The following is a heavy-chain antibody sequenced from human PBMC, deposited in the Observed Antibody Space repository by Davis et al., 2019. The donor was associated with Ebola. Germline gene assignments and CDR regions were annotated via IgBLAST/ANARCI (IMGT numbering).Heavy chain of an antibody. CDR1: GYTFTGYY. D-gene: IGHD2-2*02. V-gene: IGHV1-2*02. Sequence: ASVKVSCKASGYTFTGYYMHWVRQAPGQGLEWMGWINPNSGGTNYAQKFQGRVTMTRNTSISTAYMELSRLRSDDTAVYYCARLFGVPAAIEMDVWGQGTTVTVSS. CDR3: ARLFGVPAAIEMDV. J-gene: IGHJ6*02. CDR2: INPNSGGT.